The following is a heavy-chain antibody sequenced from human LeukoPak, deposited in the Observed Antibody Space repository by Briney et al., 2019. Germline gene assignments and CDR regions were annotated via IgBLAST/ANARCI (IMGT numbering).Heavy chain of an antibody. V-gene: IGHV1-18*01. CDR2: ISAYNGNT. Sequence: GASVKVSCKASGYTFTSYGISWVRQAPGQGLEWMGWISAYNGNTNYAQKLQGRVTMTTDTSTSTAYMELRSLRSDDTAVYYCAREDNLGSGSSPNDYWGQGTLVTVSS. J-gene: IGHJ4*02. CDR1: GYTFTSYG. D-gene: IGHD6-19*01. CDR3: AREDNLGSGSSPNDY.